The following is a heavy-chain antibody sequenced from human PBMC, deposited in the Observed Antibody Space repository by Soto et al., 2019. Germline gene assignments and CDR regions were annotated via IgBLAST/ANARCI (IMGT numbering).Heavy chain of an antibody. CDR3: ARIRNTRGSGWYYFDY. CDR1: WFSLSTSGMC. D-gene: IGHD6-19*01. J-gene: IGHJ4*02. V-gene: IGHV2-70*01. CDR2: IDWDDEK. Sequence: SGPTLVNPTQTLTLTCTFSWFSLSTSGMCVSWIRQPPGKALEWLALIDWDDEKYYRTSRKTRLTISKDTSKNQVVLTMTNMDPVDTATYYCARIRNTRGSGWYYFDYWGQGTLVTVS.